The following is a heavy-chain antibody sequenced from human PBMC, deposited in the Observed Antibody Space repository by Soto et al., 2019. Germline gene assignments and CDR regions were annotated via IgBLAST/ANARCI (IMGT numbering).Heavy chain of an antibody. Sequence: GGSLRLSCAASGFTFSNYGLHWVRQAPGKGLEWVALISYDGSNKYYVDSVKGRFTISRDNSKNTLYLQMNSLRAEDTAVYYCSGSYRYFDYWGQGPRVT. V-gene: IGHV3-30*03. J-gene: IGHJ4*02. CDR1: GFTFSNYG. D-gene: IGHD1-26*01. CDR2: ISYDGSNK. CDR3: SGSYRYFDY.